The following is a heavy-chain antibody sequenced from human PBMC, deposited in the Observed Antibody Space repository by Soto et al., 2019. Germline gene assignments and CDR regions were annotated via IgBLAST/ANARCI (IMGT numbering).Heavy chain of an antibody. CDR3: ARSEYSGYGNYYYYYMDV. CDR1: GGTFTRYS. V-gene: IGHV1-69*02. J-gene: IGHJ6*03. CDR2: SIPNVDIA. D-gene: IGHD5-12*01. Sequence: ASVKVSCKASGGTFTRYSINWVRQAPGQGLEWMGRSIPNVDIAVYAQKFQGRVTITADKSTSTVYMEMSSLRPEDTAVYYCARSEYSGYGNYYYYYMDVWGKGTTVTVSS.